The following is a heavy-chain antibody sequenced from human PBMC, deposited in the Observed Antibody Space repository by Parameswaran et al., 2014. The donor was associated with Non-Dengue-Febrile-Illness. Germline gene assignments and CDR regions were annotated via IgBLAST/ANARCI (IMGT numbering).Heavy chain of an antibody. D-gene: IGHD3-22*01. CDR3: ARTVNYFDNSGPSYYFDY. J-gene: IGHJ4*02. CDR2: IIPNLRTA. Sequence: WVRQAPGQGLEWMGGIIPNLRTATYARKFQGRVTITADDSTSTTYMELSSLRSDDTAVFYCARTVNYFDNSGPSYYFDYWGQGTLVTVSS. V-gene: IGHV1-69*01.